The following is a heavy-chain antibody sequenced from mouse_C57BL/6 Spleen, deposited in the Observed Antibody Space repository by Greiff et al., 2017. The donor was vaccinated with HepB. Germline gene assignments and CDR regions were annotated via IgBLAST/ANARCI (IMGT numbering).Heavy chain of an antibody. V-gene: IGHV1-69*01. J-gene: IGHJ1*03. CDR1: GYTFTSYW. CDR3: ARGDYGSSLWYFDV. D-gene: IGHD1-1*01. CDR2: IDPSYSYT. Sequence: QVQLQQPGAELVMPGASVKLSCKASGYTFTSYWMHWVKQRPGQGLEWIGEIDPSYSYTNYNQKFKGKSTLTVDKSSSTAYMQLSSLTSEDSAVYYCARGDYGSSLWYFDVWGTGTTVTVSS.